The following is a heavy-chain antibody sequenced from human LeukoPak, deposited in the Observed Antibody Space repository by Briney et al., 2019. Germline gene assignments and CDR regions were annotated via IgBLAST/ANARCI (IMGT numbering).Heavy chain of an antibody. Sequence: MVWVSPIHSDGSSTSYADSVQGRLTISRDNAKNTLYLQMNSLRAEDTAVYYGARHNYGYDYWGQGTLVTVSS. CDR2: IHSDGSST. CDR3: ARHNYGYDY. D-gene: IGHD3-10*01. J-gene: IGHJ4*02. V-gene: IGHV3-74*01.